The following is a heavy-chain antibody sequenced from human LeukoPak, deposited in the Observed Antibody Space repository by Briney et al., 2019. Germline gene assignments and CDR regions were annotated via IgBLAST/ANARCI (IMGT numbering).Heavy chain of an antibody. V-gene: IGHV3-48*01. CDR3: ARDRCSGGSCYSSVDAFDI. Sequence: GGSLRLSCAASGFTFSSYSMNWVRQAPGKGLELDSYIRSCSSTIYYADSVKGRFTISRDNAKNSLYLQMNSLRAEDTAVYYCARDRCSGGSCYSSVDAFDIWGQGTMVTVSS. CDR2: IRSCSSTI. CDR1: GFTFSSYS. D-gene: IGHD2-15*01. J-gene: IGHJ3*02.